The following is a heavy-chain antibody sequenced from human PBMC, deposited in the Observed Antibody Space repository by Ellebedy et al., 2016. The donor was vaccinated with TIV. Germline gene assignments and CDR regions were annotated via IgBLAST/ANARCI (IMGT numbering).Heavy chain of an antibody. CDR2: ISYDGSNA. J-gene: IGHJ4*02. D-gene: IGHD4-11*01. Sequence: PGGSLRLSCAASGLTFSSHAMSWVRQAPGKGLEWVTIISYDGSNAFYADSVKCRFTVSRDNSRHTVYLQMNSLGAEDTAVYYCARGMTNHYFDSWGQGTLVTVSS. CDR3: ARGMTNHYFDS. V-gene: IGHV3-30*03. CDR1: GLTFSSHA.